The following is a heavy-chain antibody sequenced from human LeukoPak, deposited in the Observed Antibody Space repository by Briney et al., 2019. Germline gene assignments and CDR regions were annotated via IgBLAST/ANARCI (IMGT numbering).Heavy chain of an antibody. Sequence: SETLSLTCAVYGGSFSGYYWSWIRQPPGKGLEWIGEINHSGSTNYNPSLKSRVTMSVDTSKHQFSLKLSSVTAADTAVYYCARLPYCSGGSCFFDYWGQGTLVTVSS. CDR1: GGSFSGYY. D-gene: IGHD2-15*01. CDR3: ARLPYCSGGSCFFDY. J-gene: IGHJ4*02. V-gene: IGHV4-34*01. CDR2: INHSGST.